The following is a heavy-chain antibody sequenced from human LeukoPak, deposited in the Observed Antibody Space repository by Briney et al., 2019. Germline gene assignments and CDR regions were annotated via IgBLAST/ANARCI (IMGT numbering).Heavy chain of an antibody. V-gene: IGHV4-59*01. J-gene: IGHJ6*03. Sequence: SETLSLTCTVSGGSISSSYWSWIRQPPGKGLEWVGYIYYSGSTYYNPSLKSRVTISVDTSKNQFSLKLSSVTAADTAVYYCGRDALVGYFSYYYMDVWGKGTTVTVSS. CDR2: IYYSGST. CDR1: GGSISSSY. D-gene: IGHD2-15*01. CDR3: GRDALVGYFSYYYMDV.